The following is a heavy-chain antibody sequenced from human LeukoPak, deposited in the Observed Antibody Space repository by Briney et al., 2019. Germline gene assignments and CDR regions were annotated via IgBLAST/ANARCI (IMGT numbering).Heavy chain of an antibody. CDR3: ARARRGGSDY. CDR1: GGSISSGGYY. Sequence: SSETLSLTCTVSGGSISSGGYYWSWIRQHPGKGLEWIGYIYYSGSTYYNPSLKSRVTISVDTSKNQFSLKLSSVTAADTAVYYCARARRGGSDYWGQGTLVTVSS. CDR2: IYYSGST. J-gene: IGHJ4*02. V-gene: IGHV4-31*03. D-gene: IGHD3-10*01.